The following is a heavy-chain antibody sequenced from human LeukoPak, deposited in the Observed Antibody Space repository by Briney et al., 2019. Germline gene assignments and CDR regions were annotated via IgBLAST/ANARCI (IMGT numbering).Heavy chain of an antibody. J-gene: IGHJ4*02. CDR3: ASSARAPSYSSSPPADY. CDR2: ISSSSSTM. V-gene: IGHV3-48*04. Sequence: GGSLRLSCAASGFTFNTYTMNWVRQAPGKGLEWVSSISSSSSTMYYADSVKGRFTISRDNAKNSLYLQMNSLRAEDTAVYYCASSARAPSYSSSPPADYWGQGILVTVSS. CDR1: GFTFNTYT. D-gene: IGHD6-13*01.